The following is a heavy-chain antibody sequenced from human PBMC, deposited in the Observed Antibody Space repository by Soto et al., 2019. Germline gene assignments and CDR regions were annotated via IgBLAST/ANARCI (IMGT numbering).Heavy chain of an antibody. CDR3: ARLTTSSGLYLFDS. Sequence: SETLSLTCTVSGGSVSSSFFYWSWVRQPPGQRLEWIGYIYYTGTTNYNPSLASRVAMSVDTSKKQFTLNLRSLTAADTARYYCARLTTSSGLYLFDSWGQGMLVTVSS. CDR2: IYYTGTT. CDR1: GGSVSSSFFY. D-gene: IGHD6-25*01. V-gene: IGHV4-61*01. J-gene: IGHJ4*02.